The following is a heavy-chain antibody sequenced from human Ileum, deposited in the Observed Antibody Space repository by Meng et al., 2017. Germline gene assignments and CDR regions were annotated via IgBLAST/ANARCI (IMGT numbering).Heavy chain of an antibody. Sequence: PSLPCVVLCGSVSDYIWSWSRQAPGKGVEWIGEIKKIGMTKYNPSLKSRVSISVNSSKNQLSLKVTSVTSADTAVYYCALLLVVDSSTLDDYWGQGTLVTVSS. CDR2: IKKIGMT. CDR3: ALLLVVDSSTLDDY. D-gene: IGHD2-15*01. V-gene: IGHV4-34*01. J-gene: IGHJ4*02. CDR1: CGSVSDYI.